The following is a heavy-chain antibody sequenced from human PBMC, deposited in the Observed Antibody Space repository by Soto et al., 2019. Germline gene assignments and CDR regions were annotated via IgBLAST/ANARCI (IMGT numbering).Heavy chain of an antibody. CDR3: ARGAVLWFGDSVGWFDP. D-gene: IGHD3-10*01. V-gene: IGHV1-2*02. J-gene: IGHJ5*02. CDR2: INPNSGGT. Sequence: ASMKVSCKSCGYSFNGYYMYWMRPAPSNGLEWMGWINPNSGGTNYAQKFQGRVTMTRDTSISTAYMELSRLRSDDTAVYYCARGAVLWFGDSVGWFDPWGQGTRVSVSS. CDR1: GYSFNGYY.